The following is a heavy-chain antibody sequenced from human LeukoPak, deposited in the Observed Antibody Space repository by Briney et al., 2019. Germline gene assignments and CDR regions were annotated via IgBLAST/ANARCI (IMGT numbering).Heavy chain of an antibody. D-gene: IGHD3-10*01. CDR1: GFTVSSNY. V-gene: IGHV3-30*02. J-gene: IGHJ4*02. CDR2: IRYDGSNK. CDR3: AKARVTMVRGVPDY. Sequence: QSGGSLRLSCTASGFTVSSNYMSWVRQAPGKGLEWVAFIRYDGSNKYYADSVKGRFTISRDNSKNTLYLQMNSLRAEDTAVYYCAKARVTMVRGVPDYWGQGTLVTVSS.